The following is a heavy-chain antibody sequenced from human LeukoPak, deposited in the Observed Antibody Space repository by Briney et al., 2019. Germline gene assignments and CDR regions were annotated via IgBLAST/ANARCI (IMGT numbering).Heavy chain of an antibody. J-gene: IGHJ4*02. CDR3: AKYGNSGWVIDN. D-gene: IGHD6-19*01. CDR2: IYYTGGT. V-gene: IGHV4-59*08. Sequence: SETLSLTCSVSGGSIGSDYWNWIRQPPGKGLEYIGYIYYTGGTNYNPSLKSRVTISVDTSKNQFSLKLSSVTVADTAVYFCAKYGNSGWVIDNWGQGTLVTVSS. CDR1: GGSIGSDY.